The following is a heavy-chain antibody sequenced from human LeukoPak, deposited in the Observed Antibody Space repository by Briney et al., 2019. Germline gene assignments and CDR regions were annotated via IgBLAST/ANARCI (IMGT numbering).Heavy chain of an antibody. V-gene: IGHV3-48*04. Sequence: PGGSLRLSCAASGFTFSDYTMNWVRQAPGKGLDWVSYMSGSSSTIYYADSVKGRFTISRDNAKNSLYLQMNSLRAEDTAVYYCAGLGITMIGGVWGKGTTVTISS. CDR1: GFTFSDYT. D-gene: IGHD3-10*02. CDR3: AGLGITMIGGV. CDR2: MSGSSSTI. J-gene: IGHJ6*04.